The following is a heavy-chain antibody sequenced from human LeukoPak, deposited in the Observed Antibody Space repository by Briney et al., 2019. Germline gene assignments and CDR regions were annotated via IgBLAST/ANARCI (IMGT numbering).Heavy chain of an antibody. J-gene: IGHJ4*02. V-gene: IGHV4-4*02. CDR2: NYHGGST. CDR3: ARDLGGASLFY. CDR1: GGSISSCNW. D-gene: IGHD3-16*01. Sequence: SETLSLTCAVSGGSISSCNWWSWVRQPPGKGLEWIGENYHGGSTNYNPPLKSRVTISVDKSKNQFSLNLSSVTAADTAVYYCARDLGGASLFYWGQGTLVTVSS.